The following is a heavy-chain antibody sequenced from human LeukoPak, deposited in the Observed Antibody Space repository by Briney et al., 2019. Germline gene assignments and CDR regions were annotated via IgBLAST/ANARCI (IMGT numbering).Heavy chain of an antibody. Sequence: GGSLRLSCAASGFTFRSYAMTWFRQAPGKGLEWVAFIAHDGNNKFYSDSVKGRFAISRDNSKNTLYLQMSSLSAEDTAVYFCAKDGAANSYWYFDLWGRGTLVTVSS. CDR2: IAHDGNNK. CDR1: GFTFRSYA. J-gene: IGHJ2*01. V-gene: IGHV3-30*09. CDR3: AKDGAANSYWYFDL. D-gene: IGHD4/OR15-4a*01.